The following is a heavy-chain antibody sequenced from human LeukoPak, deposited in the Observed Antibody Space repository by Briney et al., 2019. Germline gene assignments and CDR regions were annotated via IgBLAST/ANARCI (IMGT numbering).Heavy chain of an antibody. J-gene: IGHJ5*02. CDR2: IYTSGST. CDR1: GASISSYY. V-gene: IGHV4-4*09. D-gene: IGHD1-26*01. CDR3: ARHREQVLYNWFGP. Sequence: SETLSLTCTVSGASISSYYWSWIRQPPGKGLEWIGCIYTSGSTNYNPSLKSRVTISVDTSKNHFSLKLSSVTAADTAVYYCARHREQVLYNWFGPWGQGTLVTVSS.